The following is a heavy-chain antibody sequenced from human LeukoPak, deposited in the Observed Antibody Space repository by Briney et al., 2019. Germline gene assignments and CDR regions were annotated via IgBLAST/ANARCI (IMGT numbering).Heavy chain of an antibody. D-gene: IGHD3-22*01. CDR3: ATDLYYDSSGGDL. CDR2: ISYDGSIK. Sequence: GGSLRLSCAASGFTFSNYAMHWIRQAPGKGLEWVAVISYDGSIKYYADSQKGRFTISRDNSKNTLYLQMNSLRAEDTAVYYCATDLYYDSSGGDLWGRGTLVTVSS. CDR1: GFTFSNYA. J-gene: IGHJ2*01. V-gene: IGHV3-30-3*01.